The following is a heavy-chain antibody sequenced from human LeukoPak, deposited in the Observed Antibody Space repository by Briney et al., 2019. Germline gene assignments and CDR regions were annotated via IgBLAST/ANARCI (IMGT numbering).Heavy chain of an antibody. CDR2: ISGGGGGT. V-gene: IGHV3-23*01. CDR3: ARSGGIIDY. CDR1: GFTFSDYG. Sequence: GGSLRLSCAASGFTFSDYGMSWVRQAPGKGLEWVSVISGGGGGTYYADSVKGRFTISRDNSKNTLYLQMNSLRAEDTARYYCARSGGIIDYWGQGTLVIVSS. D-gene: IGHD3-10*01. J-gene: IGHJ4*02.